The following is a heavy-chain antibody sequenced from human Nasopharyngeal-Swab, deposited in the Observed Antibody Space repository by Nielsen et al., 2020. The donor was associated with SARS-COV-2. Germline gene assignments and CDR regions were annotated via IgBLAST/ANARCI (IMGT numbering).Heavy chain of an antibody. J-gene: IGHJ6*02. CDR2: ISGSDHTT. Sequence: ESLKISCAASGFTFSNAWMSWVRQAPGKGLEWVSVISGSDHTTYYADSVKGRFTISRDNSKNTVNLQMNSLRVEDTAIYYCAKDRDSGDDSDDYYHYYGMDVWGQGTTVTVFS. V-gene: IGHV3-23*01. CDR1: GFTFSNAW. CDR3: AKDRDSGDDSDDYYHYYGMDV. D-gene: IGHD5-12*01.